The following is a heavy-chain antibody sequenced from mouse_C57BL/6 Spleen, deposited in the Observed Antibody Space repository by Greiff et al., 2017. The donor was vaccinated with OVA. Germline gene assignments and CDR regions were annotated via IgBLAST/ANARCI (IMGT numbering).Heavy chain of an antibody. CDR1: GYAFSSYW. CDR3: ARDYYGSSPD. CDR2: IYPGDGDT. Sequence: LVESGAELVKPGASVKISCKASGYAFSSYWMNWVKQRPGKGLEWIGQIYPGDGDTNYNGKFKGKATLTADKSSSTAYMQLSSLTSEDSAVYFCARDYYGSSPDWGQGTTLTVSS. D-gene: IGHD1-1*01. J-gene: IGHJ2*01. V-gene: IGHV1-80*01.